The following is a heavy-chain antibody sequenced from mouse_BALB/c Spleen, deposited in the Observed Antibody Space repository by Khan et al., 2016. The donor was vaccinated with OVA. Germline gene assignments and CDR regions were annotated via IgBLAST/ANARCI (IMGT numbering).Heavy chain of an antibody. CDR1: GYTFTSYW. Sequence: DLVKPGASVKLSCKASGYTFTSYWINWIKQRPGQGLEWIGRISPGSGTPYYNEMFKGKATLTVDTSSSTAYIQLSSLSSEDSAVXCCARENYYGSSHYAMDYWGQGTSVTVSS. J-gene: IGHJ4*01. CDR3: ARENYYGSSHYAMDY. CDR2: ISPGSGTP. D-gene: IGHD1-1*01. V-gene: IGHV1S41*01.